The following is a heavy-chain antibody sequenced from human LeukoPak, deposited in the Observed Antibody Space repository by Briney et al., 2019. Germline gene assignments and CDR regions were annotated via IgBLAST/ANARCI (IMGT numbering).Heavy chain of an antibody. CDR3: ARDFLSPIAAAGTVDY. CDR1: GFTFSSYA. J-gene: IGHJ4*02. CDR2: ISYDGSNK. V-gene: IGHV3-30-3*01. D-gene: IGHD6-13*01. Sequence: GGSLRLSCAASGFTFSSYAMHWVRQAPGKGLERVAVISYDGSNKYYADSVKGRFTISRDNSKNTLYLQMNSLRAEDTAVYYCARDFLSPIAAAGTVDYWGQGTLVTVSS.